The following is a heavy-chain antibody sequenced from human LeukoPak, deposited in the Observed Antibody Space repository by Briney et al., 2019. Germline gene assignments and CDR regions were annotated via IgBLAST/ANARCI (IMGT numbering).Heavy chain of an antibody. V-gene: IGHV3-74*01. Sequence: GGSLRLSCAASGFTFSSYWMHWVRQAPGKGLVWVSRTNSDGSSTSYADSVKGRFTISRDNAKNTLYLQMNSLRAEDTAVYYCATTYYYDSSGYYPPGVFDYWGQGTLVTVSS. CDR1: GFTFSSYW. J-gene: IGHJ4*02. CDR2: TNSDGSST. D-gene: IGHD3-22*01. CDR3: ATTYYYDSSGYYPPGVFDY.